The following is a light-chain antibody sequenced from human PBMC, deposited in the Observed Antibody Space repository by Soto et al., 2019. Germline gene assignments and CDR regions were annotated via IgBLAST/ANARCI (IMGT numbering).Light chain of an antibody. V-gene: IGKV1-39*01. CDR3: QQGYSTPPLYT. CDR2: TAS. Sequence: DIQMTQSPSSLSASVGDRVTITCRASQNIRTYLNWYQQKPGKAPKLLLQTASSLQSDVPSRFSGSGSGTDFTLTLSNLQPEDFATYYCQQGYSTPPLYTFAQGTKLQI. CDR1: QNIRTY. J-gene: IGKJ2*01.